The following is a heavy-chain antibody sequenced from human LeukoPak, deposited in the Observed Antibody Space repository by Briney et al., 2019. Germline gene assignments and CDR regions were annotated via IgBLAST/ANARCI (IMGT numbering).Heavy chain of an antibody. D-gene: IGHD1/OR15-1a*01. Sequence: PGGSLRLSCAASGFTFSSYSMNWVRQAPGKGLEWVSSISSSSSYIYYADSVKGRFTISRDNVKNTLHLQMSSLRAEDTAIYYCARDSNWNNGGFDYWGQGTLVTVSA. CDR1: GFTFSSYS. J-gene: IGHJ4*02. V-gene: IGHV3-21*04. CDR2: ISSSSSYI. CDR3: ARDSNWNNGGFDY.